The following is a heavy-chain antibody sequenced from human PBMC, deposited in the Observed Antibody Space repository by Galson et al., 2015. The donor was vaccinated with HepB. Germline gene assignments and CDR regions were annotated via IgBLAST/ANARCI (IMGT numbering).Heavy chain of an antibody. V-gene: IGHV1-2*02. D-gene: IGHD1-20*01. CDR1: GYTFTAYH. Sequence: SVKVSCKASGYTFTAYHMHWVRQASGQGLEWMGWINPNSGGTNYAQKFQGRVTMTRDTSITTAYMEVSRLTSDDTAVYYCARALQRITGATVDYWGPGTLVTVSS. CDR2: INPNSGGT. CDR3: ARALQRITGATVDY. J-gene: IGHJ4*02.